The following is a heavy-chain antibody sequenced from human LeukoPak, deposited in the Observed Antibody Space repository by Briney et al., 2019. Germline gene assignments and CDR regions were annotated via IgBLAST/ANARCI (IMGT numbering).Heavy chain of an antibody. CDR1: GGSFSGYY. J-gene: IGHJ4*02. CDR2: INHSGST. CDR3: ASPADYYDSSGYSD. D-gene: IGHD3-22*01. Sequence: LETLSLTCAVYGGSFSGYYWSWIRQPPGKGLEWIGEINHSGSTNYNPSLKSRVTISVDTSKNQFSLKLSSVTAADTAVYYCASPADYYDSSGYSDWGQGTLVTVSS. V-gene: IGHV4-34*01.